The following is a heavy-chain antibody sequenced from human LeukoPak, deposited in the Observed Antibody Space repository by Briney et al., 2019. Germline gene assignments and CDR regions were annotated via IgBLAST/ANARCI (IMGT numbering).Heavy chain of an antibody. CDR3: ARVRQGRYFDY. D-gene: IGHD3-10*01. Sequence: PGGSLRLSCAASGFTFSNYWMSWVRQAPGKGLVWVSRINSDGSSTSYADSVKGRFTISRDNAKNTLYLQMNSLRAEDTAVYYCARVRQGRYFDYWGQGTLVTVSS. CDR1: GFTFSNYW. J-gene: IGHJ4*02. V-gene: IGHV3-74*01. CDR2: INSDGSST.